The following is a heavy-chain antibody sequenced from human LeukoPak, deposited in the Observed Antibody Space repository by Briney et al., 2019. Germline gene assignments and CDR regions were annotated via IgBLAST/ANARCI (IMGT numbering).Heavy chain of an antibody. CDR2: ISGSGGST. CDR1: GFTFSSYA. CDR3: AKSPSSYYYYYMDV. V-gene: IGHV3-23*01. J-gene: IGHJ6*03. Sequence: GGSLRLSCAASGFTFSSYAMGWVRQAPGKGLEWVSAISGSGGSTYYADSVKGRFTISRDNSKNTLYLQMNSLRAEDTAVYYCAKSPSSYYYYYMDVWGKGTTVTVSS.